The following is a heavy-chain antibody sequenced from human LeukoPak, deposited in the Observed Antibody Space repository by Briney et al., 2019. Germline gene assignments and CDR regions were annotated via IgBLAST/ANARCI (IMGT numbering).Heavy chain of an antibody. Sequence: GSLRLSCAASGFIFSSYDMSWVRQAPGKGLEWIGNIFYSGSTHYNPPLKSRVTISVDTSKNQFSLKLNSVTAADTAVYHCAGLVVGTATIDYWGQGTLVTVPS. CDR3: AGLVVGTATIDY. D-gene: IGHD2-21*02. V-gene: IGHV4-39*01. J-gene: IGHJ4*02. CDR1: GFIFSSYD. CDR2: IFYSGST.